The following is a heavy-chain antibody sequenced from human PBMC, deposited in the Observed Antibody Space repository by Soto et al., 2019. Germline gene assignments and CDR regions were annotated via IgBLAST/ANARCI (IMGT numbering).Heavy chain of an antibody. CDR1: GYTFTSYY. Sequence: ASVKVSCKASGYTFTSYYMHWVRQAPGQRLEWMGIINPSGGSTSYAQKFQGRVTMTRDTSTSTVYMELSSLRSEDTAVYYCARGSPYYYDSSGYVQSPYAFDIWGQGTMVTVSS. D-gene: IGHD3-22*01. J-gene: IGHJ3*02. CDR3: ARGSPYYYDSSGYVQSPYAFDI. CDR2: INPSGGST. V-gene: IGHV1-46*01.